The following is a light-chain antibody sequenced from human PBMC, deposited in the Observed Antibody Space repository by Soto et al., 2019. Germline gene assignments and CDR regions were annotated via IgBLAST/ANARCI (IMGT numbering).Light chain of an antibody. Sequence: QSALTQPASVSGSPGQSITISCTGTSSDVAGYNYVSWYQQHPGKAPKLMIYDVSNRPSGVSNRFSGSKSGNTASLTISGLQAEDEADYYCSSHTTSTTWVFGGGTKVTVL. CDR2: DVS. CDR3: SSHTTSTTWV. J-gene: IGLJ3*02. CDR1: SSDVAGYNY. V-gene: IGLV2-14*03.